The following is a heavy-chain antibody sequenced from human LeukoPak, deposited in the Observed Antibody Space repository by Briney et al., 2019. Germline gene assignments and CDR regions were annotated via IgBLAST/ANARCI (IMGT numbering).Heavy chain of an antibody. CDR1: GDSVSSNSVT. V-gene: IGHV6-1*01. D-gene: IGHD1-26*01. CDR3: ARPYYRSYFDY. J-gene: IGHJ4*02. Sequence: SQTLSLTCAISGDSVSSNSVTWNWIRQSPSRGLEWLGRTYYRSTWYNDYAVSVRGRITVNPDTSKNQFSLKLSSVTAADTAVYYCARPYYRSYFDYWGQGTLVTVSS. CDR2: TYYRSTWYN.